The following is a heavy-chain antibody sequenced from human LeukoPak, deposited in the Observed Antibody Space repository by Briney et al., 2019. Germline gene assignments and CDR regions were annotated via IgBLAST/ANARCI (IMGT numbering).Heavy chain of an antibody. J-gene: IGHJ4*02. CDR2: ISGSGGST. CDR1: GFTFSSYA. Sequence: GGSLRLSCAASGFTFSSYAMSWVRQAPGKGLEWVSAISGSGGSTYYADSVKDRFTISRDNSKNTLYLQMNSLRAEDTAVYYCAKDHQDSSGIDYWGQGTLVTVSS. CDR3: AKDHQDSSGIDY. D-gene: IGHD6-19*01. V-gene: IGHV3-23*01.